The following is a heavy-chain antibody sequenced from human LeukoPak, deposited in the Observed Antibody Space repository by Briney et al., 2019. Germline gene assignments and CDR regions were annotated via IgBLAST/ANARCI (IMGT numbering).Heavy chain of an antibody. Sequence: SETLSLTCTVSGGSISSYYWSWIRQPPGKGLEWIGYIYYSGSTYYNPSLKSRVTISVDTSKNQFSLKLSSVTAADTAVYYCARIDTAMVFARLWGQGTLVTVSS. CDR2: IYYSGST. J-gene: IGHJ4*02. CDR3: ARIDTAMVFARL. D-gene: IGHD5-18*01. CDR1: GGSISSYY. V-gene: IGHV4-59*12.